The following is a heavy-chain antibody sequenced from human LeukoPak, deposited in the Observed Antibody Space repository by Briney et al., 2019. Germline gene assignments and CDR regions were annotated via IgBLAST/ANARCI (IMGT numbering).Heavy chain of an antibody. J-gene: IGHJ5*02. D-gene: IGHD3-10*01. CDR3: VRSGAGWFDH. CDR2: IYADGST. CDR1: GFTFSDYY. V-gene: IGHV3-53*01. Sequence: GGSLRLSCAASGFTFSDYYMGSLRQAPGKGLEWVSVIYADGSTYYADSVKGRFTISRDNSKNTLYLQMNSLRDEDTAVYYCVRSGAGWFDHWGQGTLVSVSS.